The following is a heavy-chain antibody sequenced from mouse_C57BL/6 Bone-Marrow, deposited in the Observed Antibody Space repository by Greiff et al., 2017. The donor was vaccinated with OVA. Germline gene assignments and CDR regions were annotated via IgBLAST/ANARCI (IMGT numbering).Heavy chain of an antibody. V-gene: IGHV1-52*01. D-gene: IGHD1-1*01. J-gene: IGHJ2*01. CDR1: GYTFTSYW. CDR2: IDPSDSET. Sequence: QVQLQQPGAELVRPGSSVKLSCKASGYTFTSYWMHWVKQRPIQGLEWIGNIDPSDSETHYNQKFKDKATLTVDKSSSTAYMQLSSLTSEDSAFYYCARWGFLLLYFDYWGQGTTLTVSS. CDR3: ARWGFLLLYFDY.